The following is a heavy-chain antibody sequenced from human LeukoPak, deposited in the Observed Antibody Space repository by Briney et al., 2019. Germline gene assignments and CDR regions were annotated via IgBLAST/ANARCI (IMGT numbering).Heavy chain of an antibody. CDR1: GYTFTSYY. CDR2: INPSGGST. Sequence: ASVKVSCKASGYTFTSYYMHWVRQAPGQGLEWMAIINPSGGSTSYAQKFQGRVTMTRDTSTSTVYMELSSLRSEDTAVYYCARGDGFGGSYYFGYPFDYWGQGTLVTVSS. D-gene: IGHD1-26*01. V-gene: IGHV1-46*01. CDR3: ARGDGFGGSYYFGYPFDY. J-gene: IGHJ4*02.